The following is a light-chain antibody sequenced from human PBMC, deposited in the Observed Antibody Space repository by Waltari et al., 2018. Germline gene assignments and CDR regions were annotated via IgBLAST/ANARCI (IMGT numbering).Light chain of an antibody. J-gene: IGLJ3*02. CDR3: AAWDASLHAWL. CDR1: TPTIGQTY. CDR2: MNS. V-gene: IGLV1-47*01. Sequence: QSVLTQPPSASGTPGQRVTISCSGGTPTIGQTYVFWSQQLPGTAPQLLIYMNSARPSGVPDRFSGSTAGTSASLAISGLRSEDEADYYCAAWDASLHAWLFGGGTKLTVL.